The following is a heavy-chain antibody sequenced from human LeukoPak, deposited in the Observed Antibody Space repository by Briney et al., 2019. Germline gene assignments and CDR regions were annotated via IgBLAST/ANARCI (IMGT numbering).Heavy chain of an antibody. CDR3: ARTQDILTGYYSRSPMWYFDY. D-gene: IGHD3-9*01. Sequence: SETLSLTCTVSGDSISRDYWNWIRQPPGKGLEWIGYVFDSGGTNYNPSLKSRVTISVDTSKNQFSLKLSSVTAADTAVYYCARTQDILTGYYSRSPMWYFDYWGQGTLVTVSS. CDR2: VFDSGGT. CDR1: GDSISRDY. J-gene: IGHJ4*02. V-gene: IGHV4-59*01.